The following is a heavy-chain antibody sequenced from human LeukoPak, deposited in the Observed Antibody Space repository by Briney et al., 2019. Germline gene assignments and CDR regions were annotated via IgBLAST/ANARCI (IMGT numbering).Heavy chain of an antibody. Sequence: GGSLRLSCAASGFTFSSYGMHWVRQAPGKGLEWVAFIRYDGSNKYYADSVKGRFTISRDNSKNTLYLQMNSLRAEDTAVYYCANLRGLFQTRHDAFDIWGQGTMVTVSS. V-gene: IGHV3-30*02. CDR3: ANLRGLFQTRHDAFDI. D-gene: IGHD3-10*01. CDR1: GFTFSSYG. J-gene: IGHJ3*02. CDR2: IRYDGSNK.